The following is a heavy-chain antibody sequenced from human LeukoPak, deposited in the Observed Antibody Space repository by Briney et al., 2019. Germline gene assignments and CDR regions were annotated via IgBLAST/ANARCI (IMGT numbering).Heavy chain of an antibody. V-gene: IGHV1-18*01. CDR2: ISAYNGNT. CDR1: GYTFTSYG. Sequence: ASVKVSCKASGYTFTSYGISWVRQAPGQGLEWMGWISAYNGNTNYAQKLQGRVTMTTDTSTSTAYMELRSLRAEDTAVYYCARDPGALQSSSWPNFDYWGQGTLVTVSS. D-gene: IGHD6-13*01. CDR3: ARDPGALQSSSWPNFDY. J-gene: IGHJ4*02.